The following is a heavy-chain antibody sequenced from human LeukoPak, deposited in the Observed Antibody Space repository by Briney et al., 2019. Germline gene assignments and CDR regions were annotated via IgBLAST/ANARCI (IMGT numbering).Heavy chain of an antibody. J-gene: IGHJ4*02. D-gene: IGHD2-15*01. CDR2: ISYDGSNK. CDR1: GFTFSSYA. CDR3: ARGACSGGSCYSRD. V-gene: IGHV3-30-3*01. Sequence: GGSLRLSCAASGFTFSSYAMHWVRQAPGKGLEWVAVISYDGSNKYYADSVKGRFTISRDNSKNTLYLQMNSLRAEDTAVYYCARGACSGGSCYSRDWGQGTLVTVSS.